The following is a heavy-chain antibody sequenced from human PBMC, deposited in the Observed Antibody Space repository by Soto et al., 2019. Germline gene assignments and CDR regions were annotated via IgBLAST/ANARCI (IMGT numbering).Heavy chain of an antibody. CDR2: IWFDGSNK. V-gene: IGHV3-33*01. Sequence: GGSLRLSSAASGFIFSSYGMHWVRQAPGKGLEWVAGIWFDGSNKYYADSVKGRFTISRDNSRNTLYLQMNGLRAEDTAVYYCARDAKSVETTGGFDYWGQGTLVTVSS. CDR3: ARDAKSVETTGGFDY. J-gene: IGHJ4*02. CDR1: GFIFSSYG. D-gene: IGHD1-26*01.